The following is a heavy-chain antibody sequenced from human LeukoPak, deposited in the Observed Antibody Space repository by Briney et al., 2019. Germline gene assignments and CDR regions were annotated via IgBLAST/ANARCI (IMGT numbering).Heavy chain of an antibody. V-gene: IGHV1-69*06. CDR2: IIPIFGTA. CDR3: ARGFPYYYGSGSSYYHYYYGMDV. D-gene: IGHD3-10*01. J-gene: IGHJ6*04. Sequence: SVKVSCKASGGTFSSYAISWVRQAPGQGLERMGGIIPIFGTANYAQKFQGRVTITADKSTSTAYMELSSLRSEDTAVYYCARGFPYYYGSGSSYYHYYYGMDVWGKGTTVTVSS. CDR1: GGTFSSYA.